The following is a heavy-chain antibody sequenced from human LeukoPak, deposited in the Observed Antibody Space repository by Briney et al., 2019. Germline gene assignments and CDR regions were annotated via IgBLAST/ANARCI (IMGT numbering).Heavy chain of an antibody. V-gene: IGHV3-21*01. CDR2: ISSSSSYI. CDR1: GFTFSSYS. CDR3: ARDLAGAYGSGSSYIVDY. D-gene: IGHD3-10*01. Sequence: GGSLRLSCAASGFTFSSYSMNWVRQAPGKGLEWVSSISSSSSYIYYADSVKGRFTISRDNAKNSLYLQMNSLRAEDTAVYYCARDLAGAYGSGSSYIVDYWGQGTLVTVSS. J-gene: IGHJ4*02.